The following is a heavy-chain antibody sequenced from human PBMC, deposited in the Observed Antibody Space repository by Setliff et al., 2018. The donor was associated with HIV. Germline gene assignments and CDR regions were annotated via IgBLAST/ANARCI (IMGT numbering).Heavy chain of an antibody. CDR1: GYSFTNHY. CDR2: INPTGGST. D-gene: IGHD5-12*01. V-gene: IGHV1-46*01. J-gene: IGHJ3*02. Sequence: ASVKVSCKPSGYSFTNHYMHWVRQAPGQGLEWMGVINPTGGSTRNTQKSQGRVAITRDTSTSTVYMELSSLRSEDTAVYYCASAGAWQRNALDIWGQGTMVTVSS. CDR3: ASAGAWQRNALDI.